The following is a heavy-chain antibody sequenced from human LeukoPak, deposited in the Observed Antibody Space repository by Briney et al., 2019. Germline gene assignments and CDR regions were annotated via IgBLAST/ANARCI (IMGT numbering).Heavy chain of an antibody. Sequence: SETLSLTCTVSGGSISTYYWSWIRQPPGKGLELIGYIYYSGSTNYNPSLKSRVTISVDTSKNQFSLKLSSVTAADTAVYYCARVSSGVYFDYWGQGTLVTVS. CDR1: GGSISTYY. CDR3: ARVSSGVYFDY. V-gene: IGHV4-59*01. CDR2: IYYSGST. J-gene: IGHJ4*02. D-gene: IGHD2-15*01.